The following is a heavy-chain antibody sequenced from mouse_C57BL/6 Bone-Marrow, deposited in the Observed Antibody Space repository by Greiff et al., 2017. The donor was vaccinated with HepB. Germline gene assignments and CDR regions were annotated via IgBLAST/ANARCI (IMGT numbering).Heavy chain of an antibody. CDR2: ISDGGSYT. CDR3: ARDRWLLRGNWYFDV. V-gene: IGHV5-4*01. Sequence: EVKLQESGGGLVKPGGSLKLSCAASGFTFSSYAMSWVRQTPEKRLEWVATISDGGSYTYYPDNVKGRSTISRDNAKNNLYLQMSHLKSEDTAMYYCARDRWLLRGNWYFDVWGTGTTVTVSS. CDR1: GFTFSSYA. D-gene: IGHD2-3*01. J-gene: IGHJ1*03.